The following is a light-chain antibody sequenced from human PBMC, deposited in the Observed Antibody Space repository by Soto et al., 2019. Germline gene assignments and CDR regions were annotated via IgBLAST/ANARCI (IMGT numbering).Light chain of an antibody. CDR3: HQHNNWWT. J-gene: IGKJ1*01. CDR2: GAS. Sequence: EVVLTQSPATLSLSPGERATLSCRASQSVSSSYLGWYQLKPGQAPRLLIYGASTRAAGIPARFSGSGSGTDFTLTITSLQSEDFGVYYCHQHNNWWTFGQGTKVDIK. CDR1: QSVSSSY. V-gene: IGKV3D-7*01.